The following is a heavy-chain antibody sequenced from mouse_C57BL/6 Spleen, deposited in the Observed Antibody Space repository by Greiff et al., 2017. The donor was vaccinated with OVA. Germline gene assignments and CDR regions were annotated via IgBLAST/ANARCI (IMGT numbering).Heavy chain of an antibody. CDR1: GYTFTDYY. CDR3: AREELAYYAMDY. Sequence: QVQLQQSGAELVRPGASVKLSCKASGYTFTDYYINWVKQRPGQGLEWIARIYPGSGNTYYNEKFKGKATLTAEKSSSTAYMQLSSLTSEDSAVYFCAREELAYYAMDYWGQGTSVTVSS. V-gene: IGHV1-76*01. J-gene: IGHJ4*01. D-gene: IGHD4-1*01. CDR2: IYPGSGNT.